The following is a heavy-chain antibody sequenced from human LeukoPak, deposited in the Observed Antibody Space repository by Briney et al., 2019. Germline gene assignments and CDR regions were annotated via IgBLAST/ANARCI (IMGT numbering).Heavy chain of an antibody. CDR2: IYTSGST. CDR3: ARDGDYYGSSGYYYPAY. J-gene: IGHJ4*02. V-gene: IGHV4-4*07. CDR1: GGSIGSYY. D-gene: IGHD3-22*01. Sequence: ASETLSLTCTVSGGSIGSYYWSWIRQPAGKGLEWIGRIYTSGSTNYNPSLKSRVTMSVDTSKNQFSLKLSSVTAADTAVYYCARDGDYYGSSGYYYPAYWGQGTLVTVSS.